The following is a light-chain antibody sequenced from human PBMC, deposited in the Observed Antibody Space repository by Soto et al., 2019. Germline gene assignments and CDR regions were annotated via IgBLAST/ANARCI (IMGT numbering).Light chain of an antibody. J-gene: IGLJ1*01. CDR2: DVS. CDR1: SSDVGGYNY. V-gene: IGLV2-14*01. Sequence: QSVLTQPASVSGSPGQSVTISCTGTSSDVGGYNYVSWYQQHPGKAPKLMIYDVSNRPSGVSNRFSGSKSGNTPSLTISGLQAEDEADYDCSSYTSSSTLVFGTGTKATGL. CDR3: SSYTSSSTLV.